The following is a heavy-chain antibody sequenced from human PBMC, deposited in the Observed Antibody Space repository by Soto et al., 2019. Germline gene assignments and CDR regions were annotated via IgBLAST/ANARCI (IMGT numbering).Heavy chain of an antibody. D-gene: IGHD2-8*01. CDR1: GGSISSGGYS. CDR2: IYHSGST. V-gene: IGHV4-30-2*01. Sequence: PSETLSLTCAVSGGSISSGGYSWSWIRQPPGKGLEWIGYIYHSGSTYYNPSLKSRVTISVDRSKNQFSLKLSSVTAADTAVYYCARLSVLYYWFDPWGQGTLVTVSS. CDR3: ARLSVLYYWFDP. J-gene: IGHJ5*02.